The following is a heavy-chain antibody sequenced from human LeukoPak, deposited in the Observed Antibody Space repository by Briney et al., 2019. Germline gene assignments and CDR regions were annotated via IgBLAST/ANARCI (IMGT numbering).Heavy chain of an antibody. D-gene: IGHD3-22*01. CDR1: GYTLTELS. CDR2: FDPEDGET. J-gene: IGHJ5*02. V-gene: IGHV1-24*01. CDR3: ATYDSSAVPNP. Sequence: ASVKVSCKVSGYTLTELSMHWVRQAPGKGLEWMGSFDPEDGETIYAQKFQGGVTMTEDTSTDTAYMELSSLRSEDTAVYYCATYDSSAVPNPWGQGTLVTVSS.